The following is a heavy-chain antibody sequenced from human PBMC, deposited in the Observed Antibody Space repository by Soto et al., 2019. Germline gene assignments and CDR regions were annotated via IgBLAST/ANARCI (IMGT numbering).Heavy chain of an antibody. V-gene: IGHV4-30-4*01. CDR3: ARAQARNGYGQSFDI. Sequence: QVHLLESGPGLVKPSQTLSLTRTVSGASISSGVFYWSWIRQTPGKGLEWIGNIYYRGMTNYNPSLKSRPTISQDASRNLFSLNLTSVTAADTAVYFCARAQARNGYGQSFDIWGQGSLVTVSS. J-gene: IGHJ3*02. D-gene: IGHD5-18*01. CDR1: GASISSGVFY. CDR2: IYYRGMT.